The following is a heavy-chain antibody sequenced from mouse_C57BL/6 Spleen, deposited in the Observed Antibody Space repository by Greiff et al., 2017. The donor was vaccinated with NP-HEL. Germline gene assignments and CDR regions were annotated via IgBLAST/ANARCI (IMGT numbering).Heavy chain of an antibody. Sequence: EVQLQQSGPELVKPGASVKISCKASGYTFTDYYMNWVKQSHGKRLEWIGDINPNNGSTSSNQKFKGKATLTVDKASITAYMERRSVTSEDSAVYSCAREHAYYAVDYWGQGTSVTVSS. J-gene: IGHJ4*01. CDR3: AREHAYYAVDY. CDR2: INPNNGST. CDR1: GYTFTDYY. V-gene: IGHV1-26*01.